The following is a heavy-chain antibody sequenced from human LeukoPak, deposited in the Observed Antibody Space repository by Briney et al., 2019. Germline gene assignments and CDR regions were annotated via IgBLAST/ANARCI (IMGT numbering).Heavy chain of an antibody. CDR2: IYSGGST. Sequence: GGSLRLSCAASGFTVSSNYMSWVRQAPGKGLEWVSVIYSGGSTYYADSVKGRFTISRDNSKNTLYLRMNSLRAEDTAVYYCTCGYSYGYFDYWGQGTLVTVSS. CDR3: TCGYSYGYFDY. V-gene: IGHV3-53*01. CDR1: GFTVSSNY. D-gene: IGHD5-18*01. J-gene: IGHJ4*02.